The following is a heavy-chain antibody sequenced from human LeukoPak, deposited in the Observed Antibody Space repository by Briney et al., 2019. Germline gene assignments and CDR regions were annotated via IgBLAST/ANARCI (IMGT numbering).Heavy chain of an antibody. CDR2: IYYSGST. V-gene: IGHV4-59*12. Sequence: SETLSLTCTVSGGSISSYYWSWIRQPPGKGLEWIGYIYYSGSTNYNPSLKSRVTMSVDTSKNQFSLRLNSVTAADTAVYYCARRPLGGMDVWGQGTTVTVSS. CDR3: ARRPLGGMDV. D-gene: IGHD7-27*01. CDR1: GGSISSYY. J-gene: IGHJ6*02.